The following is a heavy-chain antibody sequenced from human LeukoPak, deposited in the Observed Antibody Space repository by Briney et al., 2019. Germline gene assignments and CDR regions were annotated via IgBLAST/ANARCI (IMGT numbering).Heavy chain of an antibody. J-gene: IGHJ4*02. V-gene: IGHV4-59*01. CDR3: ARAGGSYSGLYDY. CDR1: GGSISSYY. Sequence: SETLSLTCTVSGGSISSYYWSWIRQPPGKGLEWIGYIYYSGSTNHNPSLKSRVTISVDTSKNQFSLKLSSVTAADTAVYYCARAGGSYSGLYDYWGQGTLVTVSS. CDR2: IYYSGST. D-gene: IGHD1-26*01.